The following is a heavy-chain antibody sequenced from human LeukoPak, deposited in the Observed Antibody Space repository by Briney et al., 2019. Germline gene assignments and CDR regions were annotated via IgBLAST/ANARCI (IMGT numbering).Heavy chain of an antibody. CDR1: GYRFTSYW. J-gene: IGHJ6*02. CDR2: IYPGDSDT. V-gene: IGHV5-51*01. Sequence: GESLKISCKGSGYRFTSYWIGWVRQMPGKGLEWMGIIYPGDSDTRYSPSFQGQVTISADKSVSTAYLQWSSLKASDTAIYYCGRPLYSRDAYHYYGMDVWGQGTTVTVSS. CDR3: GRPLYSRDAYHYYGMDV. D-gene: IGHD2-21*01.